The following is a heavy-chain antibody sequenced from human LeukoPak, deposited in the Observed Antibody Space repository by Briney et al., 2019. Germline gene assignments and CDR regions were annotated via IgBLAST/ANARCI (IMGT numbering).Heavy chain of an antibody. CDR3: ARLTGYRIESAFDI. J-gene: IGHJ3*02. V-gene: IGHV4-59*01. CDR2: IYYSGST. Sequence: SETLSLTCTVSGGSISSYYWSWIRQPPGKGVEWIGYIYYSGSTNYNPSLKSRVTISVDTSKNQFSLKLSSVTAADTAVYYCARLTGYRIESAFDIWGQGTMVTVSS. D-gene: IGHD3-9*01. CDR1: GGSISSYY.